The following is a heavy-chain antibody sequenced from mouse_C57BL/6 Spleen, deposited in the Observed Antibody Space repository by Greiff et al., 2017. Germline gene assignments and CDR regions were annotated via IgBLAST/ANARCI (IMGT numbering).Heavy chain of an antibody. J-gene: IGHJ2*01. CDR3: ARSIYYYGRGYFDY. V-gene: IGHV1-69*01. CDR2: LDPSDSYT. D-gene: IGHD1-1*01. CDR1: GYTFTSYW. Sequence: VQLQQPGAELVMPGASVKLSCKASGYTFTSYWMHWVKQRPGQGLEWIGELDPSDSYTNYNQKFKGKSTLTVDKSSSTAYMQLISLTSEDSAVYYCARSIYYYGRGYFDYWGQGTTLTVSS.